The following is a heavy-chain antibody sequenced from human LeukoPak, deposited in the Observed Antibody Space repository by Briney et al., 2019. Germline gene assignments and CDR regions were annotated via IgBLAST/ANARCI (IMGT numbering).Heavy chain of an antibody. CDR3: AKGEQQLALNWFDP. D-gene: IGHD6-13*01. CDR2: ISGSGGST. Sequence: AGGSLRLSCAASGFTFSSYAMSWVRQAPGKGLEWVSAISGSGGSTYYTDSVKGRFTISRDNSKNTLYLQMNSLRAEDTAVYYCAKGEQQLALNWFDPWGQGTLVTVSS. CDR1: GFTFSSYA. V-gene: IGHV3-23*01. J-gene: IGHJ5*02.